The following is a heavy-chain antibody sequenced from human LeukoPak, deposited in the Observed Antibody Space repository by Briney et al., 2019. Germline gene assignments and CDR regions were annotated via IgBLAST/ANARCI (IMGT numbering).Heavy chain of an antibody. Sequence: SETLSLTCTVSGGSISSYYWSWIRQPPGKGLEWIGYIYYSGSTNYNPSLKSRVTISVDTSKNQFSLSLSSVTAADTAVYYCAREEDRSGDWGQGTLVTVTS. CDR1: GGSISSYY. D-gene: IGHD3-22*01. V-gene: IGHV4-59*12. CDR2: IYYSGST. CDR3: AREEDRSGD. J-gene: IGHJ4*02.